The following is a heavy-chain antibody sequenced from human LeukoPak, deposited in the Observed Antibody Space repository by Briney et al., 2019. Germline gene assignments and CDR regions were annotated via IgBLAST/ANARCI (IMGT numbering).Heavy chain of an antibody. Sequence: GSLRLSCAASGFTVSSNYMSWVRQAPGKGLEWVSVIYSGGSTYYADSVKGRFTISRDNSKNTLYLQMNSLRAEDTAVYYCASPYYNDDAFDIWGQGTMVSVSS. J-gene: IGHJ3*02. V-gene: IGHV3-53*01. D-gene: IGHD3-10*01. CDR2: IYSGGST. CDR1: GFTVSSNY. CDR3: ASPYYNDDAFDI.